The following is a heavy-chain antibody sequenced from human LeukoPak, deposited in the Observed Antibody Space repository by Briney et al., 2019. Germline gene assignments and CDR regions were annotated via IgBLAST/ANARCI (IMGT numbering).Heavy chain of an antibody. D-gene: IGHD2-21*01. J-gene: IGHJ1*01. CDR3: AKESRAYCGGDCYSEYFQH. Sequence: GGSLRPSCAASGFTFSSYGMHWVRQAPGKGLEWVAFIRYDGSNKYYADSVKGRFTISRDNSKNTLYLQMNSLRAEDTAVYYCAKESRAYCGGDCYSEYFQHWGQGTLVTVSS. CDR2: IRYDGSNK. CDR1: GFTFSSYG. V-gene: IGHV3-30*02.